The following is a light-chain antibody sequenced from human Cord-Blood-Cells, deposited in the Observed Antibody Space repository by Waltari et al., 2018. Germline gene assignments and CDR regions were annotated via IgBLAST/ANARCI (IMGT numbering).Light chain of an antibody. V-gene: IGKV1-39*01. CDR3: QQSYSTPPS. CDR1: QSISSY. J-gene: IGKJ2*03. Sequence: DIQMTQSPSSLSASVGHRVTITCRARQSISSYLNWYQQKPGKAPKLLIYAASSLQSGVTSRFSGSGSGTDFTLTISSLQPEDFATYYCQQSYSTPPSFGQGTKLEIK. CDR2: AAS.